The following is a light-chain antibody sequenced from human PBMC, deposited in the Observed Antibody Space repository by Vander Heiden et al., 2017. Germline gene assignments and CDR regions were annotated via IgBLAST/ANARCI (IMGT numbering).Light chain of an antibody. CDR1: QSVSSTY. V-gene: IGKV3-20*01. Sequence: ELVLTQSPGTLSLSPGDRATLSCRASQSVSSTYLAWYQQKPGQAPRLLIYGASTRATGIPDRFSGSGSGTDFTLTISRLEPEDFAVYYCQHYGSSVFTFGPGTKVDVK. CDR2: GAS. J-gene: IGKJ3*01. CDR3: QHYGSSVFT.